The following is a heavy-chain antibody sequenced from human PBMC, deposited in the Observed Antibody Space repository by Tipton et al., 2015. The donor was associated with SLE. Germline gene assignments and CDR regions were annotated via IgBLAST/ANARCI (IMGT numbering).Heavy chain of an antibody. Sequence: TLSLTCNVSGFAISSGYYWSWIRQPPGKGLEWIGYISYSGSTNYNPSVRSRVSISLDTSKNQFSLKVKSVTTADTAVYYCARMRGGYNAHHWGQGILVTVSS. CDR3: ARMRGGYNAHH. D-gene: IGHD5-24*01. CDR2: ISYSGST. J-gene: IGHJ5*02. V-gene: IGHV4-61*08. CDR1: GFAISSGYY.